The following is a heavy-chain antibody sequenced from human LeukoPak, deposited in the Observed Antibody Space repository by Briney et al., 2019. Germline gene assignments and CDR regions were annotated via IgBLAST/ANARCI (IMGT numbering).Heavy chain of an antibody. CDR1: GFTFSSYS. V-gene: IGHV3-48*01. Sequence: PGGSLRLSCAASGFTFSSYSMNWVRQAPGKGLEWVSYISSSSSTIYYADSVKGRFTISRANSKNTLYLQMNSLRAEDTAVYYCAELGITMIGGVWGKGTTVTISS. J-gene: IGHJ6*04. CDR2: ISSSSSTI. CDR3: AELGITMIGGV. D-gene: IGHD3-10*02.